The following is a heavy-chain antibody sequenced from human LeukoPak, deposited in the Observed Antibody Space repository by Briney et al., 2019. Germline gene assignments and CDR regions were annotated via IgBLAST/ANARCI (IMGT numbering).Heavy chain of an antibody. CDR2: IYYGGGT. D-gene: IGHD2-21*02. J-gene: IGHJ4*02. CDR3: ARHRVMGDYYSDY. Sequence: PSETLSLTCTVSGGSISSSYWSWIRQPPGKGLEWIGYIYYGGGTNYNPSLKSRVTISVDTSKNQFSLKLSSVTAADTAVYYCARHRVMGDYYSDYWGQGTLVTASS. V-gene: IGHV4-59*08. CDR1: GGSISSSY.